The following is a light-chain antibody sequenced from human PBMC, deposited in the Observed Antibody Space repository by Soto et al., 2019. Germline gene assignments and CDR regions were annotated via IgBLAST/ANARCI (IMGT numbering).Light chain of an antibody. V-gene: IGLV2-11*01. CDR1: SSDVGGYNY. CDR3: CSYAGGSSWV. J-gene: IGLJ3*02. Sequence: QSALTQPRSVSGSPGQSVTISCTGTSSDVGGYNYVSWYQQYSGKAPKLVIYDVSKRPSGVPDRFSGSKSDNTASLTISGLQAEDEADYYCCSYAGGSSWVFGGGTKLTVL. CDR2: DVS.